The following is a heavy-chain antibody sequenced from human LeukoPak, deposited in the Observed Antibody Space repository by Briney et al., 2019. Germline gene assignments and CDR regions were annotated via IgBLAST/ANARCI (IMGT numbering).Heavy chain of an antibody. CDR2: INHSGST. V-gene: IGHV4-34*01. D-gene: IGHD4-17*01. J-gene: IGHJ1*01. CDR3: ARGRSPVTTKVSYFQH. Sequence: SETLSLTCAVYGGSFSGYFWSGIPQPPGKGLQGIGEINHSGSTIYNPPLKSRVTILVDTSKNQFSLKLSSVTAADTAVYYCARGRSPVTTKVSYFQHWGQGTLVTVSS. CDR1: GGSFSGYF.